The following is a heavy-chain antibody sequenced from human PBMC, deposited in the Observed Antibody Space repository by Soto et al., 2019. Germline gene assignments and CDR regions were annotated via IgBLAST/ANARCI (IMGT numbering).Heavy chain of an antibody. Sequence: LSLSCAASGVTCTRYIMNWVRQAPGKGLEWVSSISSTTNYIYYGDSMKGRFTISRDNAKNSLYLEMNSLRAEDTAVYYCARESEDLTSNFDYWGQGTLVTVSS. V-gene: IGHV3-21*01. CDR3: ARESEDLTSNFDY. J-gene: IGHJ4*02. CDR1: GVTCTRYI. CDR2: ISSTTNYI.